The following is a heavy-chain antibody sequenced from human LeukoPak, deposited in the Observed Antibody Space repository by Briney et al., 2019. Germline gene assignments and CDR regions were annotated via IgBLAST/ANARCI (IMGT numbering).Heavy chain of an antibody. CDR2: IYSGGST. J-gene: IGHJ4*02. CDR1: GFTVSSNS. CDR3: ARHLRYGSGGYFDY. Sequence: GGSLRLSCAASGFTVSSNSMSWVRQAPGKGLEWVSVIYSGGSTKYADSVKGRFTIFRDNSKNTLNLQMNSLRAEDTAVYYCARHLRYGSGGYFDYWGQGTLVTVSS. V-gene: IGHV3-66*04. D-gene: IGHD3-10*01.